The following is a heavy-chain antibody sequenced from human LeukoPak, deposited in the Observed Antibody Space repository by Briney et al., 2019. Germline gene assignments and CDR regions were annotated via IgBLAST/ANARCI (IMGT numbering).Heavy chain of an antibody. V-gene: IGHV3-23*01. CDR2: TSGSGGST. D-gene: IGHD1-26*01. Sequence: PGGSLRLSCAASGFTLRSYAMSWVRQAPGKGLEWVSATSGSGGSTYYADSVKGRFTISRDNSKNTLYLQMNSLRAEDTAAYYCAKGSGDGVGYYYYMDVWGKGTTVTVSS. CDR3: AKGSGDGVGYYYYMDV. J-gene: IGHJ6*03. CDR1: GFTLRSYA.